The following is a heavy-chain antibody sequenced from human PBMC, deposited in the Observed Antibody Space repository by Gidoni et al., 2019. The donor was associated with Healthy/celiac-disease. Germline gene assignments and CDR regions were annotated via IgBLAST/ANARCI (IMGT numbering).Heavy chain of an antibody. V-gene: IGHV4-30-2*01. CDR3: ARAVFCSSTSCYVGTVAFDI. CDR2: IYHSGGT. Sequence: QLQLQESGSGLVKPSQTLSLTCAVSGGSIRSGGYSWSWIRQPPGKGLEWIGYIYHSGGTYYNPSLKSRVTISVDRSKNQFSLKLSSVTAADTAVYYCARAVFCSSTSCYVGTVAFDIWGQGTMVTVSS. J-gene: IGHJ3*02. CDR1: GGSIRSGGYS. D-gene: IGHD2-2*01.